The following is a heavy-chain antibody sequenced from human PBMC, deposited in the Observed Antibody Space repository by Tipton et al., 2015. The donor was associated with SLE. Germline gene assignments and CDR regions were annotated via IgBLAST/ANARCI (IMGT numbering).Heavy chain of an antibody. CDR1: GFTFSSYT. CDR3: TTSSGYYLGNY. J-gene: IGHJ4*02. Sequence: SLRLSCAASGFTFSSYTMTWVRQAPGKGLEWVSYISSSSSTIYYADSVKGRFTISRDNAKNSLYLQMNSLRADDTAVYYCTTSSGYYLGNYWGQGTLVTVSS. CDR2: ISSSSSTI. V-gene: IGHV3-48*04. D-gene: IGHD3-22*01.